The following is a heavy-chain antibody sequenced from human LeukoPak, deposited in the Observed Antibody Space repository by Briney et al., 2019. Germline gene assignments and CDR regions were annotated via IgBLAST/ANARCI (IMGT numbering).Heavy chain of an antibody. Sequence: PGRSLRLSCAASGFTFSSYWMTWVRQAPGKGLEWVANIKQDASEKYYVDSVKGRFTISRDNAKNLLYLQMNSLRVQDTALYYCARRENYGSGTQEYWGQGTLVTVSS. CDR1: GFTFSSYW. J-gene: IGHJ4*02. CDR3: ARRENYGSGTQEY. D-gene: IGHD3-10*01. CDR2: IKQDASEK. V-gene: IGHV3-7*03.